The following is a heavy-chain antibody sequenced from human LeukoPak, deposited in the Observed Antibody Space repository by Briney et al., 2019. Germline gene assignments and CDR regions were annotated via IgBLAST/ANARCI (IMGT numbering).Heavy chain of an antibody. Sequence: GGSLRLSCAASGFTFRSYAVTWVRQAPGKGLEWVSGITGRGDTTFYADSVKGRFTISRDNSKNTLYLQMHSLRAEDTAVYYCVKDYSTLPAAANPLLDYWGQGALVTVSS. J-gene: IGHJ4*02. CDR2: ITGRGDTT. CDR1: GFTFRSYA. D-gene: IGHD6-13*01. CDR3: VKDYSTLPAAANPLLDY. V-gene: IGHV3-23*01.